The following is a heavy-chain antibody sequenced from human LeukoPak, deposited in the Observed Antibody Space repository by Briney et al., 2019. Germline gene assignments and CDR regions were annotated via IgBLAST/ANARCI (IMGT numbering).Heavy chain of an antibody. CDR2: IIPILGTA. V-gene: IGHV1-69*13. D-gene: IGHD3-3*01. Sequence: ASVKVSCKASGGTFSTYVISWVRQAPGQGLEWMGVIIPILGTANYAQNFQGRVTITADESTSTAYMELSSLRADDTAVYYCARSDGFWSGYPDYWGQGTLVTVSS. CDR3: ARSDGFWSGYPDY. CDR1: GGTFSTYV. J-gene: IGHJ4*02.